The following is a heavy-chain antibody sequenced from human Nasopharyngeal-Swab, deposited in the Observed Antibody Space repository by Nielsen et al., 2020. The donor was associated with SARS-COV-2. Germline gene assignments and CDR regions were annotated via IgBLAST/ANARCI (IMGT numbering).Heavy chain of an antibody. J-gene: IGHJ4*02. CDR2: IKQSGSGQ. CDR1: GFTFSSYW. V-gene: IGHV3-7*01. CDR3: ARYCSTTSCPRGFDY. Sequence: GGSLRLSCAASGFTFSSYWMSWVRQAPGKGMEWVAHIKQSGSGQYYVDSVKGRFTISRDNAKNSLSLQMNSLRAEDTAVYYCARYCSTTSCPRGFDYWGQGTLVPVSS. D-gene: IGHD2-2*01.